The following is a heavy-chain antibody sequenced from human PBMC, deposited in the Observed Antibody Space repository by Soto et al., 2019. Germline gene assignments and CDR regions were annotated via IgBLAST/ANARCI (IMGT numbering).Heavy chain of an antibody. CDR3: ARGLGYCSSSSCALDH. V-gene: IGHV3-23*01. CDR2: ISSSGAST. Sequence: PGGSLRLACAAYGLTFSSYAMSWVRQAPGKGLEWVSAISSSGASTCYADSVKGRFTISRDNSENTLYLQMNSLRVEDTAVYYCARGLGYCSSSSCALDHWGQGTLVTVSS. CDR1: GLTFSSYA. J-gene: IGHJ4*02. D-gene: IGHD2-2*01.